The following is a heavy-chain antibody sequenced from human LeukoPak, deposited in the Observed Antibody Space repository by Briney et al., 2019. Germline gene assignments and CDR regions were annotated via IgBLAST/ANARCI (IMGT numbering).Heavy chain of an antibody. CDR1: GGTFRSYT. CDR3: AILLGDYGTFDY. D-gene: IGHD4-17*01. Sequence: SVKVSCKASGGTFRSYTISWVRQAPRQGLEWMGRIIPILGIANYAQKFQGRVTITADKSTSTAYMELSSLRSEDTTVYYCAILLGDYGTFDYWGQGTLVTVSS. J-gene: IGHJ4*02. CDR2: IIPILGIA. V-gene: IGHV1-69*02.